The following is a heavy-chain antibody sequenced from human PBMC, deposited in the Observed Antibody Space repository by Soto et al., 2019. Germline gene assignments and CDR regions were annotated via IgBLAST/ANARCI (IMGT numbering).Heavy chain of an antibody. V-gene: IGHV3-30-3*02. D-gene: IGHD3-3*01. CDR1: GFTFRSYA. CDR3: AKPRSSLEWPPFDP. CDR2: IKSDGTIA. Sequence: QVKLVESGGGVVQPGRSRRLSCVTSGFTFRSYAMHWVRQSPGKGLEWVAVIKSDGTIADYIESVKGRFFISRDNSKKTVYLQMNNLRPEDTAIYYCAKPRSSLEWPPFDPWGQGTLVTVSS. J-gene: IGHJ5*02.